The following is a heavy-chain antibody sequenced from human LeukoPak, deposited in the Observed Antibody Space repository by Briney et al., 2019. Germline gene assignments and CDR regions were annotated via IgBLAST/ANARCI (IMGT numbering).Heavy chain of an antibody. D-gene: IGHD3-16*01. V-gene: IGHV3-23*01. CDR1: GFSFNSYA. J-gene: IGHJ4*02. CDR3: AKDKGTAAYDFDY. CDR2: ISTSGGAT. Sequence: GGFLRLSCAASGFSFNSYAMNWVRQAPGKGLEWVSTISTSGGATYYADSVKGRFTISRDNSKNTLYLQMNSLRAEDTAVYYCAKDKGTAAYDFDYWGQGTLVTVSS.